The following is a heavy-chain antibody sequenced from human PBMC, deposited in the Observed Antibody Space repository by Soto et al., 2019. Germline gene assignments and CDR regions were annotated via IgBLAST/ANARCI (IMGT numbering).Heavy chain of an antibody. Sequence: PSETLSLTCTVSGDSILSSTYFWGWVRQPPGKGLEWIGTIYYSGSTNYNPSLKSRVTMSVDTSKNHFSLKLSSVTAADTAVYYCARHLGEGYFDYWGQGTLVTVSS. CDR2: IYYSGST. V-gene: IGHV4-39*01. CDR3: ARHLGEGYFDY. J-gene: IGHJ4*02. CDR1: GDSILSSTYF.